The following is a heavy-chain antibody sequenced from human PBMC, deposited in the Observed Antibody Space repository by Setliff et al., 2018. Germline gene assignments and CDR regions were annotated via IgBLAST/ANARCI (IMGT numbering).Heavy chain of an antibody. Sequence: ASVKVSCKASGYTFTNYAMNWVRQAPGQGLEWMGWINTNTGFPTYAQGFTGRFVFSLDTSVSTAYLQINSLEAEDSAVYYCGRASRFGTIVYRGDYYMDVWGKGTTVTVSS. CDR2: INTNTGFP. J-gene: IGHJ6*03. V-gene: IGHV7-4-1*02. CDR3: GRASRFGTIVYRGDYYMDV. CDR1: GYTFTNYA. D-gene: IGHD3-10*01.